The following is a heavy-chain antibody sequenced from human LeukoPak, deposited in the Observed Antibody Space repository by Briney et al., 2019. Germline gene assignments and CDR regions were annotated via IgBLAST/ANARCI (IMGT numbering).Heavy chain of an antibody. V-gene: IGHV3-53*01. CDR3: AREVISTPSYFDY. J-gene: IGHJ4*02. CDR2: IHRDDKT. Sequence: PGGSLRLSCAASGFTVSSSFIYWVRRAPGKGLEWVSFIHRDDKTYYADSVKGRFTMSRDSSKNTLYLQMNSLGADDTAVYYCAREVISTPSYFDYWGQGILVTVPS. CDR1: GFTVSSSF. D-gene: IGHD2-2*01.